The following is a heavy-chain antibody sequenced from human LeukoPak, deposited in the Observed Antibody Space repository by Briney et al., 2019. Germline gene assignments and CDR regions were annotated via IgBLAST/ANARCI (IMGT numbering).Heavy chain of an antibody. CDR3: TTMSGYCSSTSCSLWYYYYYMDV. V-gene: IGHV3-15*01. Sequence: GGSLRLSCAASGFTFSNAWMSWVRQAPGKGLEWVGRIKSKTDGGTTDYAAPVKGRFTISRDDSKNTLYLQMNSLKTEDTAVYYCTTMSGYCSSTSCSLWYYYYYMDVWGKGTTVTVSS. J-gene: IGHJ6*03. D-gene: IGHD2-2*01. CDR1: GFTFSNAW. CDR2: IKSKTDGGTT.